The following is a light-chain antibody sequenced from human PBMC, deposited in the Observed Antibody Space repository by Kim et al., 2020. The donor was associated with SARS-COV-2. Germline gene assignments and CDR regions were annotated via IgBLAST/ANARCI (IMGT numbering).Light chain of an antibody. V-gene: IGLV1-44*01. J-gene: IGLJ2*01. Sequence: GQRVTISCSGSSSNIVSNTVNWYQQLPGTAPKLLIYSNDQRPSGVPDRISGSKSGTSASLAISGLQSEDEADYYCAAWDGSLNGVVFGGGTKLTV. CDR3: AAWDGSLNGVV. CDR1: SSNIVSNT. CDR2: SND.